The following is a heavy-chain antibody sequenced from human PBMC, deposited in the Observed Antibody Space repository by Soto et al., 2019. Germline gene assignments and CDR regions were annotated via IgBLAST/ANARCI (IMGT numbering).Heavy chain of an antibody. J-gene: IGHJ6*02. CDR2: IYSGGST. V-gene: IGHV3-53*01. Sequence: GWSLRLSCAASGFTVSSNYMSWVRQAPGKGLEWVSVIYSGGSTYYADSVKGRFTISRDNSKNTLYLQMNSLRAEDTAMYYCARHKVAGSYHPYMDVWGQGTTVTVSS. CDR1: GFTVSSNY. CDR3: ARHKVAGSYHPYMDV. D-gene: IGHD2-15*01.